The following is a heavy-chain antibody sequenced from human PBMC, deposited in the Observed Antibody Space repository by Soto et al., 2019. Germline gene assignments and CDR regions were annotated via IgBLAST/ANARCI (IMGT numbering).Heavy chain of an antibody. CDR1: GYSFTSYW. V-gene: IGHV5-10-1*01. CDR2: IDPSDSYT. CDR3: ARLTGDFGGAGAFDI. D-gene: IGHD7-27*01. J-gene: IGHJ3*02. Sequence: GESLKISCKGSGYSFTSYWISWVRQMPGKGLEWMGRIDPSDSYTNYSPSFQGHVTISADKSISTAYLQWSSLKASDTAMYYCARLTGDFGGAGAFDIWGQGTMVTVSS.